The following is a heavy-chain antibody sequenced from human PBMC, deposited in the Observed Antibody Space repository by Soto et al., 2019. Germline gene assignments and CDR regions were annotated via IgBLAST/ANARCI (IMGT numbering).Heavy chain of an antibody. Sequence: SSETLSLTCTVSGGSIISYYWSWLRQPAGKGLEWIGRIYSTGTTTYNPALKSRVTMSVDRSKNQFSLKLTSVTAADTAVYYCAREAGDDYGDFDDYWGQGTQVTV. V-gene: IGHV4-4*07. CDR1: GGSIISYY. CDR2: IYSTGTT. CDR3: AREAGDDYGDFDDY. J-gene: IGHJ4*02. D-gene: IGHD4-17*01.